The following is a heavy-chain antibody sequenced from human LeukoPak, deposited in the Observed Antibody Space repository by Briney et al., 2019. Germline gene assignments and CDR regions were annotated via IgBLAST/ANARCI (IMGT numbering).Heavy chain of an antibody. CDR2: INWNGGST. Sequence: GGSLRLSCAACGFTFDDYDMSWVRQGPGKGLEWVSGINWNGGSTGYADSVKGRFTISRDNARNALYLQMNSLRAEDTALYYCARIAMAGIGDGFDIWGQGTMVTVYS. J-gene: IGHJ3*02. V-gene: IGHV3-20*04. CDR1: GFTFDDYD. D-gene: IGHD6-19*01. CDR3: ARIAMAGIGDGFDI.